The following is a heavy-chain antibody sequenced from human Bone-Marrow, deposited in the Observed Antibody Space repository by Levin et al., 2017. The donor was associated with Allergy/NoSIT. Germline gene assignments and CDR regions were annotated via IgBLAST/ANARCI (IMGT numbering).Heavy chain of an antibody. D-gene: IGHD5-18*01. V-gene: IGHV3-30*03. J-gene: IGHJ4*02. CDR3: VKKREYKYGPFDS. Sequence: SCTASGFTFSISDMHWVRQAPGKGLEWVGTVGDDGSDALYGDSVKGRFSIFTDSSEKTLFLQMNDLRPNDTAVYFCVKKREYKYGPFDSWGQGTVVTVSS. CDR1: GFTFSISD. CDR2: VGDDGSDA.